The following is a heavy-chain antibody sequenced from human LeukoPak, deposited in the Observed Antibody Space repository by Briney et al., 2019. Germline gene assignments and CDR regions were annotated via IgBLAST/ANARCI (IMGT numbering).Heavy chain of an antibody. CDR3: ARGLILDGVRYYYYMDV. Sequence: RASVKVSCKASGYTFTSYYMHWVRQAPGQGLEWMGGIIPIFGTANYAQKFQGRVTITADKSTSTAYMELSSLRSEDTAVYYCARGLILDGVRYYYYMDVWGKGTTVTVSS. CDR2: IIPIFGTA. V-gene: IGHV1-69*06. D-gene: IGHD2-8*01. CDR1: GYTFTSYY. J-gene: IGHJ6*03.